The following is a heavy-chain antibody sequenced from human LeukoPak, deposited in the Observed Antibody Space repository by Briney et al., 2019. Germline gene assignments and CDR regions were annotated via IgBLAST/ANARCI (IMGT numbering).Heavy chain of an antibody. V-gene: IGHV3-23*01. CDR1: GFTFSSYA. CDR3: AKDRFGPAAIPNWFDP. D-gene: IGHD2-2*01. Sequence: PGGSLRLSCAASGFTFSSYAMSWVRQAPGKGLEWVSAISGSGGSTYYADSVKGRFTISRDNSKNTLYLQMNSLRAEDTAVYYCAKDRFGPAAIPNWFDPWGQGILVTVSS. J-gene: IGHJ5*02. CDR2: ISGSGGST.